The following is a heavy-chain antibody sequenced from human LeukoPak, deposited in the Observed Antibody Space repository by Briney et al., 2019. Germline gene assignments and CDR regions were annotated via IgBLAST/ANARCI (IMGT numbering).Heavy chain of an antibody. V-gene: IGHV5-51*01. CDR2: IYPGDSDT. CDR1: GYGFANYW. Sequence: GESLKISCKGSGYGFANYWIGWVRQMPGKGLEWMGIIYPGDSDTRYSPSFQGQVTISADKSISTAYVQWSSLKASDTAMYYCARCHYDSGGYNYVLFDYWGQGTLVTVSS. D-gene: IGHD3-22*01. CDR3: ARCHYDSGGYNYVLFDY. J-gene: IGHJ4*02.